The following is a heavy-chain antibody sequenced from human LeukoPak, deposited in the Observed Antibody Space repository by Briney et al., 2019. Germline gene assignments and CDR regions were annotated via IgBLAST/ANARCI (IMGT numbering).Heavy chain of an antibody. Sequence: TGGSLRLSCAASGFTFSNYAMSWVRQAPGKGLEWVSSISGSGGGTYYADSVKGRFTISRDNSKNTLFLQMNSLRAEDTAVYYCAKDPYYYDTSGYNGDYWGQGTLVTVSS. CDR2: ISGSGGGT. CDR3: AKDPYYYDTSGYNGDY. CDR1: GFTFSNYA. D-gene: IGHD3-22*01. V-gene: IGHV3-23*01. J-gene: IGHJ4*02.